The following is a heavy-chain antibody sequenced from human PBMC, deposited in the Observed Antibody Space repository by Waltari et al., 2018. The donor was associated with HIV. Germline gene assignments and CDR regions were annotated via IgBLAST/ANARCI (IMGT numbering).Heavy chain of an antibody. D-gene: IGHD3-3*01. CDR3: AKGGSHLTIFEAWFDS. V-gene: IGHV3-9*01. CDR1: GFTFVDYP. CDR2: ISWNSGIT. J-gene: IGHJ5*01. Sequence: EVQLVESGGGLVQPGRSLRLSCAASGFTFVDYPMHWVRQSPGKGLEWVSGISWNSGITDYGDSVKGRFTISRDNAKNSLYLQMNSLTVEDTAFYYCAKGGSHLTIFEAWFDSWGQGTVVTVSS.